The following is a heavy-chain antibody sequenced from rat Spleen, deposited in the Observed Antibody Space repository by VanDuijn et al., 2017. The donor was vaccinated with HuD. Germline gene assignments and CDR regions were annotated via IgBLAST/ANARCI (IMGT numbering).Heavy chain of an antibody. CDR3: ATDGYYDGIYYSVYVMDA. Sequence: EVQLVESGGGLMQPGRSLKLSCVVSGFTFGVYGMHWIRQAPTKGLEWVASISPSGTKSHYRDSVKGRFTISRDNAKSTLYLQMDSLKSEDTATYYCATDGYYDGIYYSVYVMDAWAQGASVTVSS. CDR1: GFTFGVYG. V-gene: IGHV5-19*01. J-gene: IGHJ4*01. D-gene: IGHD1-12*02. CDR2: ISPSGTKS.